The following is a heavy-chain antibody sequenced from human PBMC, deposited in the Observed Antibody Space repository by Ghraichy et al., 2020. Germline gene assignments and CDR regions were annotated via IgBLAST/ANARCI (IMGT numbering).Heavy chain of an antibody. V-gene: IGHV1-18*01. Sequence: ASVKVSCKASGYTFTSYGISWVRQAPGQGLEWMGWISAYNGNTNYAQKLQGRVTMTTDTSTSTAYMELRSLRSDDTAVYYCARGPSGGMITFGGVIEDLYYYYYGMDVWGQGTTVTVSS. CDR2: ISAYNGNT. D-gene: IGHD3-16*02. CDR1: GYTFTSYG. CDR3: ARGPSGGMITFGGVIEDLYYYYYGMDV. J-gene: IGHJ6*02.